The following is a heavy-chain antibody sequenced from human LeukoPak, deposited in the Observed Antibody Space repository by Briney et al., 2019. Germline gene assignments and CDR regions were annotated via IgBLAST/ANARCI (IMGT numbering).Heavy chain of an antibody. D-gene: IGHD3-22*01. CDR3: ARDSPHTYYYDSSAEAPDY. CDR1: GFTFSSYS. V-gene: IGHV3-21*01. CDR2: ISSSSSYI. Sequence: PGGSLRLSCAASGFTFSSYSMNWVRQAPGKGLEWVSSISSSSSYIYYADSVKGRFTISRDNAKNSLYLQMNSLRAEDTAVYYCARDSPHTYYYDSSAEAPDYWGQGTLVTVSS. J-gene: IGHJ4*02.